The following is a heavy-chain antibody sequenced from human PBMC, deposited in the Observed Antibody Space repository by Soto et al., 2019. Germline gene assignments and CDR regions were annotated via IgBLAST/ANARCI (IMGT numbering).Heavy chain of an antibody. CDR1: GYTFTNYD. CDR3: ARVMGSVDY. V-gene: IGHV1-8*01. D-gene: IGHD1-26*01. CDR2: MNPKSGYT. J-gene: IGHJ4*02. Sequence: QVQLVQSGAEVKKPGTSVRISCKTSGYTFTNYDINWVRQAAGQGLEWMGWMNPKSGYTGSARKFQVRVTLTRDNSMTTAYMELSSLRSDDTAVYYCARVMGSVDYWGQGTLVTVSS.